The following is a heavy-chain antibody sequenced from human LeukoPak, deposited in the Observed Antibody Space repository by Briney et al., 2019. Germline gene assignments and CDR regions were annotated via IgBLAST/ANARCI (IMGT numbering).Heavy chain of an antibody. D-gene: IGHD6-6*01. V-gene: IGHV4-30-4*01. Sequence: SQTLSLTCTVSGGSISSGDYYWRWIRQPPGKGLEWIGYIYYSGSTYYNPSLKSRVTISVDTSKNQFPLKLSSVTAADTAVYYCARSSSSSPGWFDPWGQGTLVTVSS. CDR2: IYYSGST. J-gene: IGHJ5*02. CDR3: ARSSSSSPGWFDP. CDR1: GGSISSGDYY.